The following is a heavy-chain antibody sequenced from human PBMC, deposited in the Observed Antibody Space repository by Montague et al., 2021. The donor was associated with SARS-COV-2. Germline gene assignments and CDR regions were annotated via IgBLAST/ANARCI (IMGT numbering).Heavy chain of an antibody. Sequence: SETLSLTCTVSGDSISGFYWNWIRQPPGKGPEWIGKIYYSGITNYNPSLKSRVTISVDTSKNQFSLKLISVTAADTALYYCARGVVAAPDTSDYWGQGTLVTVSS. CDR3: ARGVVAAPDTSDY. V-gene: IGHV4-59*13. CDR2: IYYSGIT. CDR1: GDSISGFY. J-gene: IGHJ4*02. D-gene: IGHD6-13*01.